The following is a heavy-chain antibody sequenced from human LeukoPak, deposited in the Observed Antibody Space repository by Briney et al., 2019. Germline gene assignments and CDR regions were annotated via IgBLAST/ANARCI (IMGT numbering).Heavy chain of an antibody. CDR3: ARGGVAEWDY. D-gene: IGHD3-3*01. CDR1: GYTFTGYY. V-gene: IGHV1-8*02. Sequence: ASVKVSCKASGYTFTGYYMHWVRQAPGQGLEWMGWMNPNSGNTGYAQKFQGRVTMTRNTSISTAYMELSSLRSEDTAVYYCARGGVAEWDYWGQGTLVTVSS. CDR2: MNPNSGNT. J-gene: IGHJ4*02.